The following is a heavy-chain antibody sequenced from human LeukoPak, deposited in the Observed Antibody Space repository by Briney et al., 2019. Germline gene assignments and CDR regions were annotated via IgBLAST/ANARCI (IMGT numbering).Heavy chain of an antibody. CDR2: ISGSGSNT. J-gene: IGHJ4*02. CDR3: AKGREAYSGSYTPFDY. CDR1: GFSLSNIA. Sequence: GASLRLSCVASGFSLSNIAMNWVRQAPGKGLECVSTISGSGSNTYYADSVKGRFTISRDSSKNTLYLQMNSLRAEDTAVYYCAKGREAYSGSYTPFDYWGQGILVTVSS. V-gene: IGHV3-23*01. D-gene: IGHD1-26*01.